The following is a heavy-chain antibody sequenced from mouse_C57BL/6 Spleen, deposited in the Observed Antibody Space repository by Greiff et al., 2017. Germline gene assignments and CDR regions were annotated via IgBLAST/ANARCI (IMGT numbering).Heavy chain of an antibody. D-gene: IGHD2-1*01. CDR2: ISSGGSYT. CDR3: ARHDDYGNVFAY. Sequence: EVQLVESGGDLVKPGGSPKLSCAASGFTFSSYGMSWVRQTPDKRLEWVATISSGGSYTYYPDSVKGRFTISRDNAKNTLYLQMSSLRSEDTAMYYCARHDDYGNVFAYWGQGTLVTVSA. CDR1: GFTFSSYG. J-gene: IGHJ3*01. V-gene: IGHV5-6*01.